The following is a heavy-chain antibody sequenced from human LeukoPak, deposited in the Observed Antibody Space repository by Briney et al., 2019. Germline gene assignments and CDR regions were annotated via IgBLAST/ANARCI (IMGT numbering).Heavy chain of an antibody. CDR2: ISSSGSTI. CDR3: VREDATAFDY. Sequence: PGGSLRLSCAASGFTFNKHGMHWVRQAPGKGLEWFSYISSSGSTIYYADSLKGRFTISRDNAKNSVHLQMNSLRAEDTAVYYCVREDATAFDYWGQGTLVAVSS. V-gene: IGHV3-48*04. CDR1: GFTFNKHG. J-gene: IGHJ4*02. D-gene: IGHD4-17*01.